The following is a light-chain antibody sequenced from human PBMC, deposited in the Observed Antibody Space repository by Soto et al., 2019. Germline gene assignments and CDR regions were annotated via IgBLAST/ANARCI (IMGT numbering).Light chain of an antibody. Sequence: QSALTQPASVSGSPGQSITISCTGTSSDVGGYNYVSWYQQHPGKAPKLMIYDVSNRPSGVSNRFSGSKSGNTASLTISGLQAEDEADYDCSSYTISSTLYVFGTGTKVTVL. CDR3: SSYTISSTLYV. J-gene: IGLJ1*01. CDR1: SSDVGGYNY. CDR2: DVS. V-gene: IGLV2-14*01.